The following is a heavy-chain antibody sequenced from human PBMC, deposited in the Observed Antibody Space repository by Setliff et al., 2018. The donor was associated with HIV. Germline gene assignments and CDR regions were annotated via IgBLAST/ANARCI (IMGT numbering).Heavy chain of an antibody. CDR2: ISGDTGDI. CDR1: GYTISAHG. V-gene: IGHV1-18*01. CDR3: ATGRHYYDSSDYPANPFDV. J-gene: IGHJ3*01. D-gene: IGHD3-22*01. Sequence: ASVKVSCKASGYTISAHGGSWVRHVPGHGLEWMGWISGDTGDIKYSQRFEGRLTMTTETSTNTAYMELRSLRSDDTAVYYCATGRHYYDSSDYPANPFDVSGQVTMVTVSS.